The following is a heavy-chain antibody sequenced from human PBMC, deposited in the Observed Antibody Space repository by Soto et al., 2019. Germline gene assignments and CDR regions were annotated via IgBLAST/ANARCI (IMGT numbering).Heavy chain of an antibody. CDR3: ARDRKAVGYYYYGMDV. D-gene: IGHD6-19*01. CDR2: ISAYNGNT. CDR1: GYTFTSYG. Sequence: GASVKVSCKASGYTFTSYGISWVRQAPGQGLEWMGWISAYNGNTNYAQKHQGRVTMTTDTSTSTAYMELRSLRSDDTAVYYCARDRKAVGYYYYGMDVWGQGTTVTVSS. J-gene: IGHJ6*02. V-gene: IGHV1-18*01.